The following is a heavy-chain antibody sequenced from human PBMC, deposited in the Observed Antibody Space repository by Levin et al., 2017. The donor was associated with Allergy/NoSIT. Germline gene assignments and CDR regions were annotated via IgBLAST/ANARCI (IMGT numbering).Heavy chain of an antibody. D-gene: IGHD1-26*01. V-gene: IGHV5-51*01. CDR2: IHPGDPDI. CDR3: ARLDGSYYEGPKFDN. CDR1: GYSFINYW. Sequence: GGSLRLSCKASGYSFINYWIAWVRQMPGKSLEWMGIIHPGDPDIRYSPSFQGLVTISADKSITTAYLQWSSLKASDIAMYYCARLDGSYYEGPKFDNWGQGTLVTVSS. J-gene: IGHJ4*02.